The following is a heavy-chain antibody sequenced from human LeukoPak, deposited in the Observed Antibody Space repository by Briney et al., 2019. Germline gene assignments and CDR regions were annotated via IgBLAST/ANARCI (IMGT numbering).Heavy chain of an antibody. Sequence: GGSLRLSCAASGFTFTSYAMSWVRQAPKKGLEWVSVISASGGSTNYADSVKGRFTISRDNAKNSLYLQMNSLRAEDTAVYYCARIAAAGNFDYWGQGTLVTVSS. CDR1: GFTFTSYA. CDR3: ARIAAAGNFDY. D-gene: IGHD6-13*01. J-gene: IGHJ4*02. V-gene: IGHV3-23*01. CDR2: ISASGGST.